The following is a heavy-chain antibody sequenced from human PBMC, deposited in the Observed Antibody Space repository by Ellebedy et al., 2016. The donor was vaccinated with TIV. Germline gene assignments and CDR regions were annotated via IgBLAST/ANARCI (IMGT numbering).Heavy chain of an antibody. CDR3: AREGIPYGVVVPAAKVNWFDP. CDR2: ISSSSSYI. V-gene: IGHV3-21*01. J-gene: IGHJ5*02. Sequence: GESLKISXAASGFTFSSYSMNWVRQAPGKGLEWVSSISSSSSYIYYADSVKGRFTISRDNAKNSLYLQMNSLRAEDTAVYYCAREGIPYGVVVPAAKVNWFDPWGQGTLVTVSS. D-gene: IGHD2-2*01. CDR1: GFTFSSYS.